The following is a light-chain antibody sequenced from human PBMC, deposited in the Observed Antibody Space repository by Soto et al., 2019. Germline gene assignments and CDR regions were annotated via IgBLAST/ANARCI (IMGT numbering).Light chain of an antibody. CDR1: QSINTW. CDR2: KAS. Sequence: DIQMTQSPSTLSAPVGDRVTITCRASQSINTWLAWYRQKPGKAPNLLIYKASSLESGVPSRFSGSGSGTEFTLTISSLQPDDFATYYCQQYNTYPWTFGQGTKVEIK. J-gene: IGKJ1*01. CDR3: QQYNTYPWT. V-gene: IGKV1-5*03.